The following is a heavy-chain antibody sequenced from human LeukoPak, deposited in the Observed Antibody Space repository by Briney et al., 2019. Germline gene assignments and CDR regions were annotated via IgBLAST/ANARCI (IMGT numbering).Heavy chain of an antibody. CDR3: ARRDWGARVDY. J-gene: IGHJ4*02. D-gene: IGHD2-21*01. CDR1: GGSISSGGYY. CDR2: INHSGST. Sequence: SETLSLTCTVSGGSISSGGYYWSWIRQPPGKGLEWIGEINHSGSTNYNPSLKSRVTISVDTSKNQFSLKLSSVTAADTAVYYCARRDWGARVDYWGQGTLVTVSS. V-gene: IGHV4-39*07.